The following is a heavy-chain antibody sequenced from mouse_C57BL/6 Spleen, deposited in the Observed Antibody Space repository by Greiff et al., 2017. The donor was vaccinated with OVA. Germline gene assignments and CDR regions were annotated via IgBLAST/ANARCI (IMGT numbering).Heavy chain of an antibody. J-gene: IGHJ1*03. CDR2: IDPSDSST. CDR1: GYTFTSYW. Sequence: VQLQQPGAELVKPGASVKLSCKASGYTFTSYWMQWVKQRPGQGLEWIGEIDPSDSSTNYNQKFKGKATLTVDTSSSTAYMQLSSLTSEDAAVYYCARNSYFDVWGTGTTVTVSS. CDR3: ARNSYFDV. V-gene: IGHV1-50*01.